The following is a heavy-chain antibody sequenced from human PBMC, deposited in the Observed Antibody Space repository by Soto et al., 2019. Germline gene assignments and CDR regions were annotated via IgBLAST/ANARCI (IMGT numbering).Heavy chain of an antibody. V-gene: IGHV3-21*01. CDR1: GFTFSSYS. Sequence: GGSLRLSCAASGFTFSSYSMNWVRQAPGKGLEWVSSISSSSSYIYYADSVKGRFTISRDNAKNSLYLQMNSLRAEDTAVYYCARGPTPTYYDSSGYYIENYFFSDYWGQGTLVTVSS. J-gene: IGHJ4*02. CDR2: ISSSSSYI. D-gene: IGHD3-22*01. CDR3: ARGPTPTYYDSSGYYIENYFFSDY.